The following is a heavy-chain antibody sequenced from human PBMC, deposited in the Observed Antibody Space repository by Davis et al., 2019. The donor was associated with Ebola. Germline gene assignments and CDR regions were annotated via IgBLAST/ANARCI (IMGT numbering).Heavy chain of an antibody. CDR2: ISGSGGST. J-gene: IGHJ4*02. D-gene: IGHD6-19*01. Sequence: GGSLRLSCAASGFTFSSYSMNWVRQAPGKGLEWVSAISGSGGSTYYADSVKGRFTISRDNSKNTLYLQMNSLRGEDTAVYYCAKDQTAVAVENYFDYWGQGTLVTVSS. CDR1: GFTFSSYS. V-gene: IGHV3-23*01. CDR3: AKDQTAVAVENYFDY.